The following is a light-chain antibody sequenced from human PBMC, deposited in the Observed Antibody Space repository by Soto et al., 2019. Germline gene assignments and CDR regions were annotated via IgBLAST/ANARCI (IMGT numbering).Light chain of an antibody. Sequence: DIQMTQSPSTLSASVGDRVTITCRASQSISSWLAWYQQKPGKAPKLLIYDASSLESGFPSMFSGSGSGTEFTLTISSLQPDDFATYYCQQYNSYLWTFGQGTKVEIK. CDR2: DAS. J-gene: IGKJ1*01. CDR1: QSISSW. CDR3: QQYNSYLWT. V-gene: IGKV1-5*01.